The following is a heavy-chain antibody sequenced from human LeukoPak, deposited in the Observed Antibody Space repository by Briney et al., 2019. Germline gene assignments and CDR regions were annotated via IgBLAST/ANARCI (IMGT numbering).Heavy chain of an antibody. D-gene: IGHD6-13*01. V-gene: IGHV3-30*19. CDR2: ISYDGSNK. CDR1: GFTFSSFG. J-gene: IGHJ4*02. CDR3: AIEGQQLVEY. Sequence: GGSLRLSCAASGFTFSSFGMHWVRQAPGKGLEWVAVISYDGSNKYYADSVKGRFTISRDNSKNTLYLQMNSLRAEDTAVYYCAIEGQQLVEYWGQGTLVSVSS.